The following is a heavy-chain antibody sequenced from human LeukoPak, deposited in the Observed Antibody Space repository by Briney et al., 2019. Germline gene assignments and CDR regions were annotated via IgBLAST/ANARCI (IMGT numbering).Heavy chain of an antibody. CDR1: GFTLSNAY. D-gene: IGHD1-26*01. CDR2: IKNKTNGGTT. CDR3: TTTIVGVTTWFKP. V-gene: IGHV3-15*01. J-gene: IGHJ5*02. Sequence: NPGGSLRLSCAASGFTLSNAYMSWVRQAPGKGLEWVGRIKNKTNGGTTDYAAPVNGRFTISRDDSKNTLYLQVNSLKTEDTAVYYCTTTIVGVTTWFKPWGQGTLVTVSS.